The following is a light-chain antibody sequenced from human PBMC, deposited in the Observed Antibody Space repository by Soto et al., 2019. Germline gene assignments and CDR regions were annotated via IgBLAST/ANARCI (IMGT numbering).Light chain of an antibody. CDR3: QQYGSSSPA. V-gene: IGKV3-20*01. Sequence: EIVLTQSQGTLSLSPGARATLSCRASQTVSSSYVAWYQQKPDQAPMLLIYGASSRTTGLPDHYSGSGSRADFLLTISRLEPEDCAGYYWQQYGSSSPAFGRGTNVHIK. CDR2: GAS. J-gene: IGKJ3*01. CDR1: QTVSSSY.